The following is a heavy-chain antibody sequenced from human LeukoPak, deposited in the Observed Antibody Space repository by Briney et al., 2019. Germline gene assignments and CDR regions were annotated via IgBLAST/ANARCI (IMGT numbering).Heavy chain of an antibody. V-gene: IGHV3-21*01. CDR1: GFTFSSYS. CDR2: ISSSSSYI. D-gene: IGHD3-9*01. J-gene: IGHJ4*02. Sequence: GGSLRLSCAASGFTFSSYSMNWVRQAPGKGLEWVSSISSSSSYIYYADSVKGRFTISRDNAKNSLYLQMNSLRAEDTAVHYCARERIRDILTGYPDYWGQGTLVTVSS. CDR3: ARERIRDILTGYPDY.